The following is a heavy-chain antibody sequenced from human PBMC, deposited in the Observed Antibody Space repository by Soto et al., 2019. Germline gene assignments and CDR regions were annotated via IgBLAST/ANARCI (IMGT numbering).Heavy chain of an antibody. D-gene: IGHD3-9*01. CDR2: IIPIFGTA. V-gene: IGHV1-69*13. CDR1: GGTFSSYA. CDR3: ARVSVLRYFDWLSIDY. Sequence: SVKVSCKASGGTFSSYAISWVRQAPGQGLEWMGGIIPIFGTANYAQKFQGRVTITADESTSTAYMELSSLRSEDTAVYYCARVSVLRYFDWLSIDYWGQGTLVTVSS. J-gene: IGHJ4*02.